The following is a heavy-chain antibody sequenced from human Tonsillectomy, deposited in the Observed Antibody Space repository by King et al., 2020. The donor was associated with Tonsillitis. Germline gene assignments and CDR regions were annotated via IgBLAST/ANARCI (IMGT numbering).Heavy chain of an antibody. CDR3: ARGSYDYSNYVRHYYYMDV. D-gene: IGHD4-11*01. CDR2: INHSGST. Sequence: VQLQQWGAGLLKPSETLSLTCAVFGGSFSGYYWSWIRQPPGKGLEWIGEINHSGSTNYNPSLKSRVTISVDTSKNQFSLKLRSVTAADTAVYYCARGSYDYSNYVRHYYYMDVWGKGTTVTVSS. J-gene: IGHJ6*03. CDR1: GGSFSGYY. V-gene: IGHV4-34*01.